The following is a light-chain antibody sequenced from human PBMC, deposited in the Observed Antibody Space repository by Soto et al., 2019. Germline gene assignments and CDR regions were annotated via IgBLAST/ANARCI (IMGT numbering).Light chain of an antibody. CDR3: QQRSNWPPLT. CDR1: QSVSSY. J-gene: IGKJ4*01. V-gene: IGKV3-11*01. CDR2: DAS. Sequence: EIVLTQSPATLSLSPGERATLSCRASQSVSSYLAWYQQKPGQAPRLLIYDASNRATGIPARFSGSGSGTDFTLTISSLEPKDSAVYYCQQRSNWPPLTFGGGTKVEIK.